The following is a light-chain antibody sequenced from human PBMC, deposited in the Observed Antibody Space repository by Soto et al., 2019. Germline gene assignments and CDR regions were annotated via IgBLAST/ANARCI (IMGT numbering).Light chain of an antibody. J-gene: IGLJ3*02. Sequence: QSVLTQPPSASGSPGQSVTISCTGASSDVGSYNYVSWLQQHPGKVPKLIIYEVTKRPSGVPDRFSGSKSGNTASLTVSGLQAEDEADYYCTSYADNNNWLFGGGTKLTVL. CDR3: TSYADNNNWL. CDR2: EVT. CDR1: SSDVGSYNY. V-gene: IGLV2-8*01.